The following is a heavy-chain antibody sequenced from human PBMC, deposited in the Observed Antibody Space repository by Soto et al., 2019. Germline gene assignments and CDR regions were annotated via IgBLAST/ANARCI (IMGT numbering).Heavy chain of an antibody. D-gene: IGHD3-3*01. V-gene: IGHV4-34*01. J-gene: IGHJ6*02. CDR1: GGSFSGYY. CDR2: INHSGST. Sequence: PSETLSLTCAVYGGSFSGYYWSWIRQPPGKGLEWIGEINHSGSTNYNPSLKSRVTISVDTSKNQFSLKLSSVTAADTAVYYCASMTPDYDFWSGYGTYYYYYGMDFWGQGTTVTVSS. CDR3: ASMTPDYDFWSGYGTYYYYYGMDF.